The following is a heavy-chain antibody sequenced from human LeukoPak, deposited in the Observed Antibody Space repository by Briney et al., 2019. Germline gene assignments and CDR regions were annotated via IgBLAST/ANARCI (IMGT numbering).Heavy chain of an antibody. Sequence: GGSLRLSCAASGFTFSSYEINWVRQAPGKGLEWVSYISSGGNYRYYADSVKGRFTISRDNARNSLYLQMNSLRAEDTAVYYCARGRNAYTFDNWGQGALVTVSS. D-gene: IGHD5-24*01. V-gene: IGHV3-48*03. CDR2: ISSGGNYR. CDR1: GFTFSSYE. J-gene: IGHJ4*02. CDR3: ARGRNAYTFDN.